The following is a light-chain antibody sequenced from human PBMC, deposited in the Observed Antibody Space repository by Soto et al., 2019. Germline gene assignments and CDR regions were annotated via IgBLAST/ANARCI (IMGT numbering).Light chain of an antibody. Sequence: QAVVTQPASVSGSPGQSITISCTGTSSDVGGYNYVSWYQQHPGKAPKLMIYEVSNRPSGVSNRFSGSKSGNTASLTISGLQAEDEADYYCSSYTSINTHVVFGGGTQLTVL. CDR1: SSDVGGYNY. V-gene: IGLV2-14*01. J-gene: IGLJ2*01. CDR2: EVS. CDR3: SSYTSINTHVV.